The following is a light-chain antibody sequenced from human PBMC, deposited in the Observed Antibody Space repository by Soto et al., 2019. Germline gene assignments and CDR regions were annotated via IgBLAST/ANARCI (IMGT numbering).Light chain of an antibody. CDR3: CSYPGSDTWV. Sequence: QSVLTQPRSVSGSPGQSVTISCTGTNSDIGNYNYVSWYQQHPGKAPKVMIYDVSKRPSGVPDRFSGSKSGNTASLTISGLQAEDEADYYCCSYPGSDTWVFGGGTK. V-gene: IGLV2-11*01. J-gene: IGLJ3*02. CDR1: NSDIGNYNY. CDR2: DVS.